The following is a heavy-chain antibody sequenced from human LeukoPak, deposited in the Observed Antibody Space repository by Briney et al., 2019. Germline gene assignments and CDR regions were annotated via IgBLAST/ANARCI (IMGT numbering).Heavy chain of an antibody. Sequence: SETLSLTCAVYGGSFSGYYWSWIRQPPGKGLEWIGEINHSGSTNYNPSLKSRVTISVDTSKNQFSLKLSSVTAADTAVYYCARVSYVRYYGMDVWGQGTTVTVSS. D-gene: IGHD1-26*01. V-gene: IGHV4-34*01. CDR3: ARVSYVRYYGMDV. J-gene: IGHJ6*02. CDR2: INHSGST. CDR1: GGSFSGYY.